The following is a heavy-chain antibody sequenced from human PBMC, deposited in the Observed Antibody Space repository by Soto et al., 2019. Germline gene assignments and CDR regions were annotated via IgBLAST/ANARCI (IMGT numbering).Heavy chain of an antibody. V-gene: IGHV3-7*01. J-gene: IGHJ4*02. CDR2: IKQDGSEK. CDR3: ARAGHYYDSSGSKSGEYYFDY. Sequence: GGSLRLSCAASGFTFSSYWMSWVRQAPGKGLEWVANIKQDGSEKYYVDSVKGRFTISRDNAKNSLYLQMNSLRAEDTAVYYCARAGHYYDSSGSKSGEYYFDYWGQGTLVTVSS. D-gene: IGHD3-22*01. CDR1: GFTFSSYW.